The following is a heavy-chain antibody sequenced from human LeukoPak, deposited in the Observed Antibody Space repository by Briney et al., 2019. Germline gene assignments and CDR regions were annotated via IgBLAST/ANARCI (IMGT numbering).Heavy chain of an antibody. Sequence: GGSLRLSCAASGFTFSSYEMNWVRQAPGKGLEWVSYISSSGSTIYYADSVKGRFTISRDNSKNTLYLQMNSLRAEDTAVYYCARVDYGDYGFDYWGQGTLVTVSS. V-gene: IGHV3-48*03. CDR1: GFTFSSYE. D-gene: IGHD4-17*01. CDR3: ARVDYGDYGFDY. J-gene: IGHJ4*02. CDR2: ISSSGSTI.